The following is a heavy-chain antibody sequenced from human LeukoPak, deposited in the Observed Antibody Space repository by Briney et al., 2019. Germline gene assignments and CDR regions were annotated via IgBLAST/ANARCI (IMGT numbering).Heavy chain of an antibody. CDR3: ARGSSSWFGSAGDY. V-gene: IGHV1-2*04. CDR1: GYTFTGYY. J-gene: IGHJ4*02. CDR2: INPNSGGT. Sequence: ASVKVSCKASGYTFTGYYMHWVRQAPGQGLEWMGWINPNSGGTNYAQKFQDWVTMTRDTSISTAYMELSRLRSDDTAVYYCARGSSSWFGSAGDYWGQGTLVTVSA. D-gene: IGHD3-10*01.